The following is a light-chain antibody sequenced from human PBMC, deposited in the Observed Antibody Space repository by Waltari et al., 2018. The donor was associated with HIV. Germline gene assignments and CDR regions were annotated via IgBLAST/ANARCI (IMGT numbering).Light chain of an antibody. Sequence: IQMTQSPSALSASVGDTVTITCRVSQKINRYLNWYQKKVGEAPKLLVYGASSLQSGVPARFRGSGSGSDYFLTISSLRSDDFATYFCQQSYGAPFTFGPGSTV. CDR1: QKINRY. CDR3: QQSYGAPFT. V-gene: IGKV1-39*01. CDR2: GAS. J-gene: IGKJ3*01.